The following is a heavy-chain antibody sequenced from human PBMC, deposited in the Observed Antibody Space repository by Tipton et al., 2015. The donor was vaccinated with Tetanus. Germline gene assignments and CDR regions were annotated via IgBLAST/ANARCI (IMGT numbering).Heavy chain of an antibody. Sequence: TLSLTCTVPGGSINAYYWSWLRQPPGKGLEWIGGIYSSGTTRYNLSLRSRVTLSIDTSKNQFSLKLTSVTAADTAVYYCARSCDRDFGGDPYYRVLWGRGAPVTVSS. J-gene: IGHJ2*01. CDR1: GGSINAYY. D-gene: IGHD2-21*01. V-gene: IGHV4-4*07. CDR3: ARSCDRDFGGDPYYRVL. CDR2: IYSSGTT.